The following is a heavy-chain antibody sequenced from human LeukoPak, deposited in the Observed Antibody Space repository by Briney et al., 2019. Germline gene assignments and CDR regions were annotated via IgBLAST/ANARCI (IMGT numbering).Heavy chain of an antibody. CDR2: IKQDGSEK. D-gene: IGHD2-15*01. V-gene: IGHV3-7*01. CDR1: GFTFSSYW. Sequence: PGGSLRLSCAASGFTFSSYWMSWVRQAPGKGLEWVANIKQDGSEKYYVDSVKGRFTISRDNAKNSLYLQMNSLRAEDTAVYYCATAPPPCSGGSCYSGRYYYHYYYMDVWGKGTTVTVSS. J-gene: IGHJ6*03. CDR3: ATAPPPCSGGSCYSGRYYYHYYYMDV.